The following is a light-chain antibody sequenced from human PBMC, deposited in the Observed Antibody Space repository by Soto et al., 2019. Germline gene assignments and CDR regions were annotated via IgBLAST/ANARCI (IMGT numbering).Light chain of an antibody. J-gene: IGLJ7*01. Sequence: QSVLTQPPSASGTPGQRVTISCSGSSSNIGSNYVYWYQQLPGTAPKLLIYTNNQRPSGVPDRFSGSKSGTSASLAISGLRSEDEADYYCAVWDDSLSGAVFGGGTQLTVL. CDR3: AVWDDSLSGAV. CDR1: SSNIGSNY. CDR2: TNN. V-gene: IGLV1-47*01.